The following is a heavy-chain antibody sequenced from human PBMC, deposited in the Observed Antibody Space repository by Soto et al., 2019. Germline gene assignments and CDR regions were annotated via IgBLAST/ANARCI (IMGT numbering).Heavy chain of an antibody. CDR1: GFTFDDHA. J-gene: IGHJ6*02. CDR3: AKDITSTGWYFGLDL. V-gene: IGHV3-9*01. Sequence: GGSLRLSCAASGFTFDDHAMHWVRQGPGKGLERVSGISWNSGTIVYADSVKGRFTISRDNTKNSLYLQMDSLRREDTALYYCAKDITSTGWYFGLDLWGQGTTVTVSS. CDR2: ISWNSGTI. D-gene: IGHD6-19*01.